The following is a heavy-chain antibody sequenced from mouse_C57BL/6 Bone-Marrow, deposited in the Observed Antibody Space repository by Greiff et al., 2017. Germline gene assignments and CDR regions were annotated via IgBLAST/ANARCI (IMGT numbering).Heavy chain of an antibody. CDR2: IDPSDSET. CDR1: GYTFTSYW. J-gene: IGHJ4*01. V-gene: IGHV1-52*01. D-gene: IGHD2-1*01. CDR3: ASNYYGPPYYAMDY. Sequence: QVQLQQPGAELVRPGSSVKLSCKASGYTFTSYWMHWVKQRPIQGLEWIGNIDPSDSETHYNQKFKDKATLTVDKSSSTAYMQLSSLTSEDSAVYYCASNYYGPPYYAMDYWGQGTSVTVSS.